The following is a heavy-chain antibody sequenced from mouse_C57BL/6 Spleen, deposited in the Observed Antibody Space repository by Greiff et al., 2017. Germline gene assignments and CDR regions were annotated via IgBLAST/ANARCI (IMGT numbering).Heavy chain of an antibody. J-gene: IGHJ2*01. CDR3: AREELLRALDY. V-gene: IGHV1-53*01. D-gene: IGHD1-1*01. CDR1: GYTFTSYW. CDR2: INPSNGGT. Sequence: QVQLQQPGTELVKPGASVKLSCKASGYTFTSYWMHWVKQRPGQGLEWIGNINPSNGGTNYNEKFKSKATLTVDRSPSTAYMQLSSLTSEVSAVYYWAREELLRALDYWGQGTTLTVSS.